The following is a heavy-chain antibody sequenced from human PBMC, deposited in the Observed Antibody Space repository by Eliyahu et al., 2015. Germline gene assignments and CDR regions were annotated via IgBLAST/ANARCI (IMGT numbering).Heavy chain of an antibody. V-gene: IGHV1-46*01. Sequence: QVQLVQSGAEVKKPGASVKVSCXAXXYPFISHFMXWVRQAPGQGLEWMGIINPSGGSTTYAQKFQGRVTMTRDTSTSSIYMELSSLRSEDTAVYYCARVTYDSSGYYDYWGQGTLVTVSS. J-gene: IGHJ4*02. CDR1: XYPFISHF. CDR2: INPSGGST. D-gene: IGHD3-22*01. CDR3: ARVTYDSSGYYDY.